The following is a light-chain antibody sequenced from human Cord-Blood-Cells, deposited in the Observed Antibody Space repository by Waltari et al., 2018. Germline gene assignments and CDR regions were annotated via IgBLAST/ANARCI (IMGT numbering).Light chain of an antibody. CDR2: DAS. J-gene: IGKJ2*03. CDR1: QDISNY. V-gene: IGKV1-33*01. Sequence: DIQMTQSPSSLSASVGDRVTITCQASQDISNYLTWYQQKPGKAPKLLIYDASNLETGVPAEFSGSGSGTDFTFTISSLQPEDIATYYCQQYDNLYSFGQGTKLEIK. CDR3: QQYDNLYS.